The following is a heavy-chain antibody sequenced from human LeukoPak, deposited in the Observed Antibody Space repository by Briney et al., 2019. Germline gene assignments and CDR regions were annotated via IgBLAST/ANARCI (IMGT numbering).Heavy chain of an antibody. CDR1: GYTFTSYY. Sequence: ASVKVSCKASGYTFTSYYMHWVRQAPGQGLEWMGWINPNTGGTNYAQKFQGRVNMTRDTSISTAYMDLSRLRSDDTAVYYCAGGRFNYFDSNGHDAFDIWGQGTMVTVSS. CDR2: INPNTGGT. CDR3: AGGRFNYFDSNGHDAFDI. J-gene: IGHJ3*02. V-gene: IGHV1-2*02. D-gene: IGHD3-22*01.